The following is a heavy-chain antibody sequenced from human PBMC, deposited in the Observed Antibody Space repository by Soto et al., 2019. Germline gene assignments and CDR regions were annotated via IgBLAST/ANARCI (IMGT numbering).Heavy chain of an antibody. Sequence: QLQLQESGSGLVKPSQTLSLTCAVSGGSISSGGYSWSWIRQPPGKGLEWIGYIYHSGGTYHNPSLNIRVTISVDRSKNQFSLRLSAVTAADTAVYYCAAGPIGEYTDGFDYWGQGTLVTVSS. CDR1: GGSISSGGYS. D-gene: IGHD4-17*01. CDR2: IYHSGGT. V-gene: IGHV4-30-2*01. J-gene: IGHJ4*02. CDR3: AAGPIGEYTDGFDY.